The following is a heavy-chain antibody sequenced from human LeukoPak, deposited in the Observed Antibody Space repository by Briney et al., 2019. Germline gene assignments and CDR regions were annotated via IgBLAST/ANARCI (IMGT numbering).Heavy chain of an antibody. Sequence: GGSLRLSCAASGFTVSSNFMSWVRQAPGKGLEWVSVIYSDENTHYADYVKGRFTISRDISKNTVYLQMDSLTVEDTAVYYCARDQVGYTYGTSWGQGTLVTVSS. V-gene: IGHV3-66*01. J-gene: IGHJ5*02. CDR1: GFTVSSNF. CDR3: ARDQVGYTYGTS. CDR2: IYSDENT. D-gene: IGHD5-18*01.